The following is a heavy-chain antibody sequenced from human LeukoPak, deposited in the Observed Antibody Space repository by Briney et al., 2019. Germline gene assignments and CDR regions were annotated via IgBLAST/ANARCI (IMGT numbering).Heavy chain of an antibody. CDR2: IYYSGST. V-gene: IGHV4-59*01. J-gene: IGHJ5*02. Sequence: SETLSLTCTVPGGSISSYYWSWIRQPTGKGLEWIGYIYYSGSTNYNPSLKSRVTISVDTSKNQFSLKLSSVTAADTAVYYCARASGYCSSTSCRFSPNNWFDPWGQGTPVTVSS. CDR3: ARASGYCSSTSCRFSPNNWFDP. CDR1: GGSISSYY. D-gene: IGHD2-2*03.